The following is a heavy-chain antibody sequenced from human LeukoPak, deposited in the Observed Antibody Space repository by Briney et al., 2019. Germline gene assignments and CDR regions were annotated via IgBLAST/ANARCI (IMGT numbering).Heavy chain of an antibody. CDR3: ERPSEAAGPLCFAR. V-gene: IGHV4-39*01. CDR1: GGSISSIWNY. Sequence: SGSLSLTCTVSGGSISSIWNYWGWIRQPPGKGLESLGSIYSRGTPYSNPSRRSRTTISIDTSKNRFSLRLNSVTAADTSVYYCERPSEAAGPLCFARGGQGSFVSVS. D-gene: IGHD6-13*01. J-gene: IGHJ4*02. CDR2: IYSRGTP.